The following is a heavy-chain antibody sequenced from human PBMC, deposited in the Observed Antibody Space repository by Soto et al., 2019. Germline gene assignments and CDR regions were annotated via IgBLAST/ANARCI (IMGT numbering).Heavy chain of an antibody. J-gene: IGHJ5*02. Sequence: SETLSLTCTVSGGSISSYYWSWIRQPPGKGLEWIGYIYYSGSTNYNPSPKSRVTISVDTSKNQFSLKLSSVTAADTAVYYCAREHSSSWYGWFDPWGQGTMGTVSS. CDR3: AREHSSSWYGWFDP. CDR1: GGSISSYY. D-gene: IGHD6-13*01. V-gene: IGHV4-59*01. CDR2: IYYSGST.